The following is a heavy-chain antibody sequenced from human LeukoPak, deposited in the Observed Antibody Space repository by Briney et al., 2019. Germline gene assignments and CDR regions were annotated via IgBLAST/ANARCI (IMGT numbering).Heavy chain of an antibody. V-gene: IGHV3-23*01. D-gene: IGHD3-16*02. J-gene: IGHJ4*02. CDR1: GFTVSSNY. CDR2: ISSNSGST. CDR3: ATYDYVWGSYRTDNFDY. Sequence: GGSLRLSCAASGFTVSSNYMSWVRQAPGKGLEWVSGISSNSGSTYYADSVKGRFTISRDNSKNTLYLQMNSLRAEDTAAYYCATYDYVWGSYRTDNFDYWGQGTLVTVSS.